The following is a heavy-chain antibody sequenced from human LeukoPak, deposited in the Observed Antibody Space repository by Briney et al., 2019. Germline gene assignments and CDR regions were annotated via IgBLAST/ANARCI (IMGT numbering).Heavy chain of an antibody. J-gene: IGHJ4*02. CDR1: GYSISSGYY. Sequence: SETLSLTCTVSGYSISSGYYWGWIRQPPGEGLEWIGSIYHSGSTYYNPSLKSRVTVSVDTSKNQFSLKLSSVTAADTAVYYCARAGDILTGYPRNWGQGTLVTVSS. CDR2: IYHSGST. D-gene: IGHD3-9*01. V-gene: IGHV4-38-2*02. CDR3: ARAGDILTGYPRN.